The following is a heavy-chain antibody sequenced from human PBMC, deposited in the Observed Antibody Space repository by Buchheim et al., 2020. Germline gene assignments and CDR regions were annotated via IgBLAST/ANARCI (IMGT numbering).Heavy chain of an antibody. Sequence: EVQLVESGGGLVKPGGSLRLSCAASGFTFSNAWMSWVRQAPGKGLEWVGRIKSKTDGGTTDYAAPVKGRSTISRDDSKNTLYLQMNSLKTEDTAVYYCTTEEYSSSSDYYYYYGMDVWGQGTT. CDR2: IKSKTDGGTT. CDR1: GFTFSNAW. D-gene: IGHD6-6*01. V-gene: IGHV3-15*01. CDR3: TTEEYSSSSDYYYYYGMDV. J-gene: IGHJ6*02.